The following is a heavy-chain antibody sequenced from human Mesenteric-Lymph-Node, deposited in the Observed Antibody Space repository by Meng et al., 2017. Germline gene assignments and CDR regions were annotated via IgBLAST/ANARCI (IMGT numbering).Heavy chain of an antibody. Sequence: SETLSLTCTVSGGSISSSSYYWGWIRQPPGKGLEWIGSIYYSGSTYYNPSLKSRVTISVDTSKNQFSLKLSSVTAADTAVYYCARGKAPLVGRLSGMDVWGQGTTVTVSS. D-gene: IGHD3-16*01. CDR2: IYYSGST. J-gene: IGHJ6*02. CDR3: ARGKAPLVGRLSGMDV. CDR1: GGSISSSSYY. V-gene: IGHV4-39*07.